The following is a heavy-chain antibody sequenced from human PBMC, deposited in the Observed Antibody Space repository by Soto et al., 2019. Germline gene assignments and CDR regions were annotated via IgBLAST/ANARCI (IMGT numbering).Heavy chain of an antibody. CDR2: IWYDGSNK. D-gene: IGHD2-15*01. CDR3: AREPNRYCSGGSCDYYFDY. Sequence: PGGSLRLSCAASGFTFSSYGMHWVRQAPGKGLEWVAVIWYDGSNKYYADSVKGRFTISRDNSKNTLYLQMNSLRAEDTAVYYCAREPNRYCSGGSCDYYFDYWGQGTLVTVSS. CDR1: GFTFSSYG. J-gene: IGHJ4*02. V-gene: IGHV3-33*01.